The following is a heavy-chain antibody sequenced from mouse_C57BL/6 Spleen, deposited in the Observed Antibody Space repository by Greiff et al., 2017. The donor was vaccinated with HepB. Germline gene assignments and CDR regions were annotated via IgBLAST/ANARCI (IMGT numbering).Heavy chain of an antibody. J-gene: IGHJ2*01. CDR2: IDTENGYT. Sequence: EVQLQQSGAELVRPGASVKLSCTASGFNIKDDYMHWVKQRPEQGLEWIGWIDTENGYTEYASKFQGKATITADPSSNTAYLQLSSLTSEDTAVYYCTYSNYVGFDYWGQGTTLTVSS. V-gene: IGHV14-4*01. CDR1: GFNIKDDY. D-gene: IGHD2-5*01. CDR3: TYSNYVGFDY.